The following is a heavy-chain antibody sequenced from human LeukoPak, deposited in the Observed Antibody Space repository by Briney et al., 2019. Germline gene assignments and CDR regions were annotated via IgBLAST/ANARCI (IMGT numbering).Heavy chain of an antibody. J-gene: IGHJ5*02. CDR3: ARGARYCSSTSCSLVTGT. Sequence: ASVKVSCKASGYTFTGYYMHWVRQAPGQGLEWMGWINPNSGGTNYAQKFQGRVTMTRDTSISTAYMELSRLRSDDTAVYYCARGARYCSSTSCSLVTGTWGQGTLVTVSS. D-gene: IGHD2-2*01. V-gene: IGHV1-2*02. CDR2: INPNSGGT. CDR1: GYTFTGYY.